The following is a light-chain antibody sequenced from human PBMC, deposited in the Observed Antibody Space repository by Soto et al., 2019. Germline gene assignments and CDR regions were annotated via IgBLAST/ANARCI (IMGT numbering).Light chain of an antibody. J-gene: IGKJ1*01. CDR2: GAS. Sequence: EIVMTQSPATLSVSPGERGTLSCRASQSVSSNLAWYQQKPGQAPRLLIYGASTRATGIPARFSGSSSGTEFTLTISSRQSEDFAVYYYQQYNNWPWTFGQGTKVEIK. V-gene: IGKV3-15*01. CDR1: QSVSSN. CDR3: QQYNNWPWT.